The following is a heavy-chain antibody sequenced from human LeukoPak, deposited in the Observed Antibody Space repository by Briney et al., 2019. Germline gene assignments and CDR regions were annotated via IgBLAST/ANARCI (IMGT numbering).Heavy chain of an antibody. CDR1: GDSVSSNSAA. D-gene: IGHD6-19*01. Sequence: SQTLSLTCAISGDSVSSNSAAWNWIRQSPSRGLEWLGRTYYRSKWYNDYAVSVKSRITINPDTSKNQFSLQLNSVTPEDTAVYYCARDLDRGIAVAGRYYYGMDVWGQGTTVTVSS. J-gene: IGHJ6*02. CDR2: TYYRSKWYN. V-gene: IGHV6-1*01. CDR3: ARDLDRGIAVAGRYYYGMDV.